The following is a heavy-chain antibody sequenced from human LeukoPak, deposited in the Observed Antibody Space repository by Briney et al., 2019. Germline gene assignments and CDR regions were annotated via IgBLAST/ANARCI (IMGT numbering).Heavy chain of an antibody. Sequence: PGGSLRLSCAASGFTVSSKYMSWVRQAPGKGLEWVSIIYSGGTTYYADSVRGRFTIPRDNSKNTLYLQMNNLRDEDTAVYYCAREWYFDCWGQGTLVTVSS. CDR3: AREWYFDC. CDR1: GFTVSSKY. J-gene: IGHJ4*02. V-gene: IGHV3-66*01. CDR2: IYSGGTT.